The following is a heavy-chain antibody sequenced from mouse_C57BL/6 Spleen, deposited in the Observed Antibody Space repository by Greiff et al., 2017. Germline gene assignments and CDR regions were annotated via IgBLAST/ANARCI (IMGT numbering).Heavy chain of an antibody. D-gene: IGHD2-2*01. J-gene: IGHJ3*01. CDR3: AGHDPGYLLFDY. CDR1: GYTFTEYS. CDR2: FYPGSGST. V-gene: IGHV1-62-2*01. Sequence: VQLQQSGAELVKPGASVKLSCKASGYTFTEYSIHWVKQRPGQGLEWIGWFYPGSGSTNYNEKFKDKATLTVDKSSSTAYMQLSRLTAEDSAVYFCAGHDPGYLLFDYWGQGTMVTVSA.